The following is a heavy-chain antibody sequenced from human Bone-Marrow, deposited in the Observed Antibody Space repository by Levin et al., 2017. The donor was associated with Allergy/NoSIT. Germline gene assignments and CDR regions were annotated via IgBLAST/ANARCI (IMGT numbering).Heavy chain of an antibody. CDR1: GFTFSDYS. J-gene: IGHJ3*02. CDR2: ITRNSNTV. Sequence: GGSLRLSCAASGFTFSDYSMNWVRQAPGKGLEWISYITRNSNTVYYADSVKGRFTISRDNAKNSLYLQMNSLRDDDTTVYYCARGYSDSWRGYLAFDIWGQGTLVTVSS. CDR3: ARGYSDSWRGYLAFDI. D-gene: IGHD3-3*01. V-gene: IGHV3-48*02.